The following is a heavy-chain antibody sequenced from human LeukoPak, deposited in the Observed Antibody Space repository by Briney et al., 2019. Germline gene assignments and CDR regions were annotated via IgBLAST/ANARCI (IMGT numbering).Heavy chain of an antibody. Sequence: GGSLRLSCAASGFTVSTNYMSWARQAPGKGLEWVSVIYTDGSTHYADSVKGRFTISRDNSKNALYLQMNSLRAEGTAVYYCARDREVVPAMAQMDVWGKGTTVTVSS. CDR3: ARDREVVPAMAQMDV. V-gene: IGHV3-53*01. CDR2: IYTDGST. J-gene: IGHJ6*04. D-gene: IGHD2-21*02. CDR1: GFTVSTNY.